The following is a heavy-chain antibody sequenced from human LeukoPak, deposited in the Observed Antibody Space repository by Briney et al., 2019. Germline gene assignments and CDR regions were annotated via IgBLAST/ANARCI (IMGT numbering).Heavy chain of an antibody. D-gene: IGHD2-2*01. CDR1: GGSISSYY. Sequence: PSETLSLTCAVSGGSISSYYWSWIRQPAGKGLEWIGRIYTSGSTNYNPSLKSRVTMSADTSENQFSLKLSSVTAADTAVYYCASTPVVPAAIGWFDPWGQGTLVTVSS. CDR3: ASTPVVPAAIGWFDP. V-gene: IGHV4-4*07. CDR2: IYTSGST. J-gene: IGHJ5*02.